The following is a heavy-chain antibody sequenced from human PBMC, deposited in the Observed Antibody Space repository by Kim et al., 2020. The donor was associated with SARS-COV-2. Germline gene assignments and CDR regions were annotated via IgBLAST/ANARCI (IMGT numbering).Heavy chain of an antibody. D-gene: IGHD6-19*01. Sequence: SETLSLTCAVYGGSFSGYYWSWIRQPPGKGLECIGEINHSGSTNYNPSLKSRVTISVDTSKNQFSLKLSSVTAADTAVYYCARDRIAVAANNWFDPWGQGTLVTVSS. CDR2: INHSGST. V-gene: IGHV4-34*01. J-gene: IGHJ5*02. CDR3: ARDRIAVAANNWFDP. CDR1: GGSFSGYY.